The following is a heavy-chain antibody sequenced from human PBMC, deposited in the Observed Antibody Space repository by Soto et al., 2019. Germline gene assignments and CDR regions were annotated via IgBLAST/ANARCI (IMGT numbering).Heavy chain of an antibody. V-gene: IGHV1-18*01. D-gene: IGHD6-19*01. J-gene: IGHJ4*02. Sequence: ASVKVSCKASGYTFTSYVISWVRRAAGRGLEGVGWISAYNGNTNYAQKLQGRVTMTTDRSTSTAYMELRSLRSDDTAVYYCARVRPYSSGWSDFDYWGQGTLVTVPQ. CDR1: GYTFTSYV. CDR3: ARVRPYSSGWSDFDY. CDR2: ISAYNGNT.